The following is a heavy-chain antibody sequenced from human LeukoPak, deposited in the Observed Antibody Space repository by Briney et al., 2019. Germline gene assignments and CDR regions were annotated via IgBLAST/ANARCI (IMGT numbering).Heavy chain of an antibody. D-gene: IGHD3-10*01. CDR2: ISAYNGNT. CDR3: ARDLDGSGSYYTDY. CDR1: GYTFTSRG. J-gene: IGHJ4*02. Sequence: ASVKVSCKASGYTFTSRGISWVRQAPGQGLEWMGWISAYNGNTNYVQKLQGRVTMTTDTSTSTAYMELRSLRSDDTAVYYCARDLDGSGSYYTDYWGREPWSPSPQ. V-gene: IGHV1-18*01.